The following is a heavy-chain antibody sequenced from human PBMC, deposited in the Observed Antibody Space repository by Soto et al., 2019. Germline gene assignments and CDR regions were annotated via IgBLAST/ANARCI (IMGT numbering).Heavy chain of an antibody. CDR2: IHSDGKT. J-gene: IGHJ6*02. D-gene: IGHD2-2*01. CDR3: ARHQSNDYFYYGMDV. CDR1: GFIVNSNF. V-gene: IGHV3-53*01. Sequence: GGSLRLSCAASGFIVNSNFISWVRQAPGKGLEWVSIIHSDGKTYSADSVKGRFTISNDNFNNTVYLQMNSLRAEDTAVYYCARHQSNDYFYYGMDVWGQGTTVTVSS.